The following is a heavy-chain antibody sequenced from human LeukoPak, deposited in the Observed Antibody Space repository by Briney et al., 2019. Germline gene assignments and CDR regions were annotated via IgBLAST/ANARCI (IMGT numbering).Heavy chain of an antibody. CDR2: ISISSSYI. J-gene: IGHJ3*02. CDR1: GFTFSTYT. D-gene: IGHD3-22*01. Sequence: GGSLRLSCAASGFTFSTYTMNWVRQAPGKGLEWVSFISISSSYIYYADSVKGRFTISRDNAKNSLYLQMNSLRAEDTAVYYCARGNSPTYYYDSSGPTDIWGQGTMVTVSS. CDR3: ARGNSPTYYYDSSGPTDI. V-gene: IGHV3-21*01.